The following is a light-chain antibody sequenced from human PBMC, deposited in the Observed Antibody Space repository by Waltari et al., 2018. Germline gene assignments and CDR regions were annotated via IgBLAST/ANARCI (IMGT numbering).Light chain of an antibody. V-gene: IGKV4-1*01. J-gene: IGKJ2*01. Sequence: NCKSSQSVLYSSKNKNYLAWYQQKPGQPPKLLIYWASTRESGVPDRFSGSGSGTDFTLTISSLQAEDVAVYYCQQYYSIPYTFGQGTKLEIK. CDR1: QSVLYSSKNKNY. CDR3: QQYYSIPYT. CDR2: WAS.